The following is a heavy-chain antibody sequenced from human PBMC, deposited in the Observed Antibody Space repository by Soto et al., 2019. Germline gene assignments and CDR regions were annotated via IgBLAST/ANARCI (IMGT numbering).Heavy chain of an antibody. CDR3: ASWREAYYYFHD. Sequence: QPGGSLRLSWAVSGFPFSNYAMPWVRQSPRKGLEWVASDNTRDYRTFYADSVEGRFTISRDNRKNMLSLQLTSLTVDDTGVYYCASWREAYYYFHDWGQGALVTVSS. CDR1: GFPFSNYA. V-gene: IGHV3-23*05. CDR2: DNTRDYRT. D-gene: IGHD2-21*01. J-gene: IGHJ4*02.